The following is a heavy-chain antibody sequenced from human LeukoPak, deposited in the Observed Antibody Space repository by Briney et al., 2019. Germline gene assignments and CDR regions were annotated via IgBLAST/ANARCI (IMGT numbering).Heavy chain of an antibody. V-gene: IGHV4-34*01. D-gene: IGHD3-3*01. Sequence: SETLSLTCGVYGGSFSGYYWSWIRQPPGKGLEWIGEINHSGSTNYNPSLKGRVTISVDTSKNQFSLKLSSVTAADTAVYYCAVPGGYDFWSGYYHLDYWGQGTLVTVSS. CDR3: AVPGGYDFWSGYYHLDY. CDR2: INHSGST. CDR1: GGSFSGYY. J-gene: IGHJ4*02.